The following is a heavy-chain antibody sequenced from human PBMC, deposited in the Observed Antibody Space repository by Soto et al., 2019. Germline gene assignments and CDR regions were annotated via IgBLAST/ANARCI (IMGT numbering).Heavy chain of an antibody. CDR3: ARERITIFGVVTRPSGMDV. V-gene: IGHV3-33*01. CDR1: GFTFSSYG. D-gene: IGHD3-3*01. CDR2: IWYDGSNK. J-gene: IGHJ6*02. Sequence: QVQLVESGGGVVQPGRSLRLSCAASGFTFSSYGMHWVRQAPGKGLEWVAVIWYDGSNKYYADSVKGRFTISRDNSKNTLYLQMNGLGAEDTPVYYCARERITIFGVVTRPSGMDVWGQGTTVTVSS.